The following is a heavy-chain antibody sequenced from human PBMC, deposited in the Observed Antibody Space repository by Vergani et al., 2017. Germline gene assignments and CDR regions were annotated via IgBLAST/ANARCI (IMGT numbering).Heavy chain of an antibody. CDR2: IYYSGST. CDR1: GGSISSSSYY. V-gene: IGHV4-39*07. CDR3: ASARSRLAAGFDP. Sequence: QLQLQESGPGLVKPSETLSLTCTVSGGSISSSSYYWGWIRQPPGKGLEWIGSIYYSGSTYYNPSLKSRVTISVDTSKNQFSLKLSSVTAADTAVYYCASARSRLAAGFDPWGQGTLVTVSS. J-gene: IGHJ5*02. D-gene: IGHD6-13*01.